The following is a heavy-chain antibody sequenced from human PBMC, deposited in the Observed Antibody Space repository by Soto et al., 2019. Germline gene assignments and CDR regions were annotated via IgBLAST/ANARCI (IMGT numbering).Heavy chain of an antibody. J-gene: IGHJ5*02. CDR2: IYYSGST. D-gene: IGHD1-26*01. CDR3: ARQGSRSTSLNWFDP. V-gene: IGHV4-39*01. Sequence: QLQLQESGPGLVKPSETLSLTCTVSGDSISSSSYYWGWIRQPPGKGLEWIGSIYYSGSTYYNPSLKSRVTISVDTSKNQFSLKLSSVTAADTAVYYCARQGSRSTSLNWFDPWGQGTLVTVSS. CDR1: GDSISSSSYY.